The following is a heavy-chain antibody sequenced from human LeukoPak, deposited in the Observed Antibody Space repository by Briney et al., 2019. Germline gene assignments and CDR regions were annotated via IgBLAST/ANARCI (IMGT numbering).Heavy chain of an antibody. V-gene: IGHV3-7*01. CDR2: IKQDGSEK. Sequence: GGSLRLSCAASGFTFSSYWMSWVRQAPGKGLEWVANIKQDGSEKYYVDSVKGRFTISRDNAKNSLYLQMNSLRAEDTAVYYCARDHMTYYDILTGSENWFDPWGQGTLVTVSS. CDR1: GFTFSSYW. CDR3: ARDHMTYYDILTGSENWFDP. J-gene: IGHJ5*02. D-gene: IGHD3-9*01.